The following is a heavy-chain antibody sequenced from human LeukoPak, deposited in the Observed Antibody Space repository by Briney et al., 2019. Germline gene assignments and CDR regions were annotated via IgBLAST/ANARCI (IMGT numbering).Heavy chain of an antibody. D-gene: IGHD4-17*01. CDR1: GYTFTSYG. CDR2: ISAYNGNT. J-gene: IGHJ4*02. Sequence: ASVKVSCKASGYTFTSYGISWVRQAPGQGLEWMGWISAYNGNTNYAQKLQGRVTMTADTSTSTAYMELRSLRSDDTAVYYCASPQTVPTPDYFDYWAQGPLVTVPS. CDR3: ASPQTVPTPDYFDY. V-gene: IGHV1-18*01.